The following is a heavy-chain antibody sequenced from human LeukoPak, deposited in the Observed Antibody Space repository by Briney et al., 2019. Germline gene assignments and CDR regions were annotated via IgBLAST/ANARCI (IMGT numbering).Heavy chain of an antibody. CDR3: ARDPWLQDAFDI. V-gene: IGHV4-4*07. CDR2: IYTTGST. Sequence: SETLSLTCSVSGGSITAFYWSWIRQPAGKGLEWIGRIYTTGSTTYNPSLKSRVTMSVDTSKNQFSLKLRSVTAADTAVYYCARDPWLQDAFDIWGQGTMVTVSS. CDR1: GGSITAFY. D-gene: IGHD5-24*01. J-gene: IGHJ3*02.